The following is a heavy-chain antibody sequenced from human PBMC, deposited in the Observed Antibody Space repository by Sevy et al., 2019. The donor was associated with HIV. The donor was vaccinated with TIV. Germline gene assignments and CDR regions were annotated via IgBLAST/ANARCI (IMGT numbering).Heavy chain of an antibody. CDR1: GCTFSDHY. Sequence: GGSLRLSCAASGCTFSDHYMDWVRQAPGKGLEWVGRTRNKANSYTTEYAASVKGRFTISRDDSKNSLYLQMNSLKTEDMAVYYCARGPGSYSDYWGQGTLVTVSS. V-gene: IGHV3-72*01. D-gene: IGHD3-10*01. J-gene: IGHJ4*02. CDR3: ARGPGSYSDY. CDR2: TRNKANSYTT.